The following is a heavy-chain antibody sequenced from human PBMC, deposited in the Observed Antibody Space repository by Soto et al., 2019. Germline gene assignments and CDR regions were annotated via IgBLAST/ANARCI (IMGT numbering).Heavy chain of an antibody. J-gene: IGHJ4*02. CDR3: ARLGYYDSSGYYTY. V-gene: IGHV1-69*02. CDR2: IIPILGIA. D-gene: IGHD3-22*01. CDR1: GGTFSSYT. Sequence: QVQLVQSGAEVKKPGSSVKVSCKASGGTFSSYTISWVRQAPGQGLEWMGRIIPILGIANYAQKFQGRVTITADKSTSTAYMELSSLRSEDTAVYYCARLGYYDSSGYYTYWGQGTLVTVSS.